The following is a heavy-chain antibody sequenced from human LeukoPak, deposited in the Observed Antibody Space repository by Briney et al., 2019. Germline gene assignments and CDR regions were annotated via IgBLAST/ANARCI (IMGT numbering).Heavy chain of an antibody. CDR2: IRNDGSII. J-gene: IGHJ4*02. Sequence: GGSLRLSCAASGFTFSSYGMHWIRQAPGKGLEWVAFIRNDGSIIYNTDSVKGRFTISRDNSKNTLYLQMNSLRAEDTAVYYCARDRGQLTFDYWGQGTLVTVSS. CDR3: ARDRGQLTFDY. D-gene: IGHD6-13*01. CDR1: GFTFSSYG. V-gene: IGHV3-30*02.